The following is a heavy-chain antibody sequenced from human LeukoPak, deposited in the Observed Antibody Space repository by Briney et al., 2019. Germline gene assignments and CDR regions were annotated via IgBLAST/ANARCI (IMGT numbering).Heavy chain of an antibody. CDR3: AKGGAAAGYYYDYMDV. Sequence: QPGGSLRLSCAASGFTVSSNYMSWVRQAPGKGLEWVSVIYSGGSTYSADSVKGRFTISRDNSKNTLYLQMNSLRAEDTAVYYCAKGGAAAGYYYDYMDVWGKGTTVTVSS. CDR2: IYSGGST. V-gene: IGHV3-53*01. CDR1: GFTVSSNY. D-gene: IGHD6-13*01. J-gene: IGHJ6*03.